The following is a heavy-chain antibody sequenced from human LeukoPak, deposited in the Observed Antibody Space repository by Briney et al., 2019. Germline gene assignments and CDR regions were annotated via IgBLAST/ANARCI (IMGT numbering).Heavy chain of an antibody. J-gene: IGHJ5*02. CDR3: ARHEPLENWFDP. CDR1: GGSISSYY. Sequence: SETLFLTCTVSGGSISSYYWSWIRQPPGKGLEWIGYIYYSGSTNYNPSLKSRVTISVDTSKNQFSLKLSSVTAADTAVYYCARHEPLENWFDPWGQGTLVTVSS. V-gene: IGHV4-59*08. CDR2: IYYSGST. D-gene: IGHD1-1*01.